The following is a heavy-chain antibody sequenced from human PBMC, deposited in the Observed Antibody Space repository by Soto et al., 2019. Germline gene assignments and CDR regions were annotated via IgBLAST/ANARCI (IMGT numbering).Heavy chain of an antibody. CDR2: IYQSGNT. CDR1: NYSISSGYH. V-gene: IGHV4-38-2*02. Sequence: PSETLSLTCIVSNYSISSGYHWGWIRQPPGKGLEGIGTIYQSGNTYQNPSLKSRVILSIDTSKNQFSLNMRNVTAADTAVYYCVRGKVNFDFWGKGILVTVSS. J-gene: IGHJ4*02. CDR3: VRGKVNFDF.